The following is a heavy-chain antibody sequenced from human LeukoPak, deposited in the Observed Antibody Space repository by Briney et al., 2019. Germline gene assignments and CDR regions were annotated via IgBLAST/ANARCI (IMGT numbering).Heavy chain of an antibody. V-gene: IGHV3-20*04. CDR3: VRGAPTYCSGGSCYSGDAFDI. J-gene: IGHJ3*02. Sequence: PGGSLRLSCVASGFTFDDYGMSWGGQAPGKGVEWVSGINWNGASIGYAYSVKGRFTISRDNAKNSLYLQMNSLRAEDTTLYYCVRGAPTYCSGGSCYSGDAFDIWGQGTMVTVSS. CDR2: INWNGASI. D-gene: IGHD2-15*01. CDR1: GFTFDDYG.